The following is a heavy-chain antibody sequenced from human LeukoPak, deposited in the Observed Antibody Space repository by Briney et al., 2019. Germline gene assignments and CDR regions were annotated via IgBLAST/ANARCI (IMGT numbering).Heavy chain of an antibody. Sequence: PGGSLRLSCAASGFTLSSNYVGWVRQAPGKGLEWVSHIYSSGNTYHADSVKGRFTISRDNSKNTLYLQMNSLRAEDTAVYYCSAIYDILTGYYKPYYYGMDVWGQGTTVTVSS. D-gene: IGHD3-9*01. J-gene: IGHJ6*02. V-gene: IGHV3-66*01. CDR3: SAIYDILTGYYKPYYYGMDV. CDR1: GFTLSSNY. CDR2: IYSSGNT.